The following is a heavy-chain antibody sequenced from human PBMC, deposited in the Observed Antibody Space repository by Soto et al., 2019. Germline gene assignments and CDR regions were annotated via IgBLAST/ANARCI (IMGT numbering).Heavy chain of an antibody. CDR2: MYYGVNT. CDR3: ARSVGDYYYGMDV. D-gene: IGHD1-26*01. CDR1: GGSISTSSYY. V-gene: IGHV4-39*01. Sequence: SETLSLTCTVSGGSISTSSYYWGWIRQPPGKGLEWIGTMYYGVNTYYNPSLESRVTISVDTPKNQFSLELSSVTAADTAVYYCARSVGDYYYGMDVWGQGTTVTVSS. J-gene: IGHJ6*02.